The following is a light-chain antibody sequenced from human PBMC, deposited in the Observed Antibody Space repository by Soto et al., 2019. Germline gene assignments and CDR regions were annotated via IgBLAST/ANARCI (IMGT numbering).Light chain of an antibody. J-gene: IGKJ5*01. CDR1: QVISND. V-gene: IGKV1-6*02. Sequence: AIQLTQSPSSLSESVGDRITISCRASQVISNDLGWFQQKPGKAPKLLIYAASILQTGVPSRFSGSGSGSAFSLTITSLQPEDFATYYCLQDYSSPITFGQGTRLEIK. CDR3: LQDYSSPIT. CDR2: AAS.